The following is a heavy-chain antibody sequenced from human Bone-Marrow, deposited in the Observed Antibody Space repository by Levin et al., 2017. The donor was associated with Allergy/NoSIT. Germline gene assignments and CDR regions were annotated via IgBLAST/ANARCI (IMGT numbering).Heavy chain of an antibody. CDR3: ARAFLHTRIGRVGGFDP. V-gene: IGHV4-4*07. D-gene: IGHD1-26*01. J-gene: IGHJ5*02. CDR2: IYPNGTT. CDR1: RGSVSRSY. Sequence: SETLSLTCTVSRGSVSRSYWTWIRQPAGKGLEWIGLIYPNGTTNYNPSLKSRLTLSADTSRNQMYLRLRSVTAADTAIYFCARAFLHTRIGRVGGFDPWGQGTRVTVSS.